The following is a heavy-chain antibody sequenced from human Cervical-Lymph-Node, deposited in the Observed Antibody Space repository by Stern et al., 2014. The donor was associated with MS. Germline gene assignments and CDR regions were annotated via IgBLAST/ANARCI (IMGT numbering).Heavy chain of an antibody. CDR2: IWYDGSNT. V-gene: IGHV3-33*01. CDR3: AREGPHSGHYYYSDY. J-gene: IGHJ4*02. Sequence: QVQLVQSGGGVVQSGRSLTLSCAASGFSFSRYAMHWVRQAPGKGLEWVAVIWYDGSNTNYADSVKGRFTISRDNSKNTLYLEMNSLRDEDTAVYYCAREGPHSGHYYYSDYWGQGTLVTVSS. D-gene: IGHD3-22*01. CDR1: GFSFSRYA.